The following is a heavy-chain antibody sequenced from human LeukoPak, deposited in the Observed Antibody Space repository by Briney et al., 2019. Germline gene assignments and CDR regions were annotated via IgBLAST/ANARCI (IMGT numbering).Heavy chain of an antibody. Sequence: VASVKVSCXVSGYTLTELSMHWVRQARGKGLEWMAGFDPEDGETIYAQKFQGRVTMTEDTSTDTAYMELSSLRSEDTAVYYCAIIHTADSSGYYFDYWGQGTLVTVSS. CDR2: FDPEDGET. CDR3: AIIHTADSSGYYFDY. CDR1: GYTLTELS. V-gene: IGHV1-24*01. J-gene: IGHJ4*02. D-gene: IGHD3-22*01.